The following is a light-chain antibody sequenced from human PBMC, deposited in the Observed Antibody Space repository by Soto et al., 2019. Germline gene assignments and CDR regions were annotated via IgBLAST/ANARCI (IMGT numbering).Light chain of an antibody. Sequence: SYELTQPASVSVSPGQTARITCSGDVLAKKYARWFQQKPGQAPVLVIYKDSERPSGIPERFSGSSSGTTVTLTIRGAQVEDEADYYCYSAADNNVVFGGVTKLTVL. CDR2: KDS. CDR1: VLAKKY. CDR3: YSAADNNVV. J-gene: IGLJ2*01. V-gene: IGLV3-27*01.